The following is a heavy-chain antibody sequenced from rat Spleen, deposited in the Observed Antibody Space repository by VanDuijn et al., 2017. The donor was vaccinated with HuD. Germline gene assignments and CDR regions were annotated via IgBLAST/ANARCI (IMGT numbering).Heavy chain of an antibody. Sequence: EVQLVESGGGLVQPGRSLKLSCATSGFTFSNYGMAWVRQAPTKGLEWVATISYYGTTAHYRDSVKGRFTISRDIAKSTLYLQMDSLRSEDTATYYCTRHEPNWFVYWGQGVMVTVSS. CDR1: GFTFSNYG. V-gene: IGHV5-29*01. J-gene: IGHJ2*01. D-gene: IGHD3-6*01. CDR3: TRHEPNWFVY. CDR2: ISYYGTTA.